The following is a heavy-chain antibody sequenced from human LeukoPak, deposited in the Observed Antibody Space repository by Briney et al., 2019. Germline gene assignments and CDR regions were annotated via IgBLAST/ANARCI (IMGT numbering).Heavy chain of an antibody. D-gene: IGHD3-10*01. V-gene: IGHV4-34*01. CDR1: GGAFSGYY. J-gene: IGHJ4*02. CDR2: IDHSGST. CDR3: TGKFNSESYFN. Sequence: SETLSLTCAVSGGAFSGYYWSWIRQPPGPGLEWIGEIDHSGSTNYNPSLKSRVTISVDTSKNQFSRKLSSVTAAHTAAYYCTGKFNSESYFNWGQGTLVTVSS.